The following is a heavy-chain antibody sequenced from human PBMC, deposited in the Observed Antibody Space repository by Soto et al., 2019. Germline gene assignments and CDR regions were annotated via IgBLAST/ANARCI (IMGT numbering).Heavy chain of an antibody. CDR1: GGSINTYH. Sequence: VQLQESGPGLVKPSETLSVTCSVSGGSINTYHWSWVRQSPGMGLEWIAYMSHSGETHYNPSLKSRVTISGDTSKNQFSLRLTSVTAADTAVYYCVRGGDSSRTGWFDPWGQGTLVTVSS. J-gene: IGHJ5*02. D-gene: IGHD6-13*01. V-gene: IGHV4-59*01. CDR3: VRGGDSSRTGWFDP. CDR2: MSHSGET.